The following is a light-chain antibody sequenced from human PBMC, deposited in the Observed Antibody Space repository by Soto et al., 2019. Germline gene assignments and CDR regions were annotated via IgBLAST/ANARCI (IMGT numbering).Light chain of an antibody. V-gene: IGKV1-5*01. CDR2: DAS. J-gene: IGKJ1*01. CDR1: QSISSW. CDR3: QQYSTYPWT. Sequence: IQVPQAPTNLTSSVGDKVSITYRASQSISSWLAWYQQKPGKAPKVLIFDASSLESGVPSRFSGSQSATEITLTITILPPDESATYNCQQYSTYPWTFAQGTKVDIK.